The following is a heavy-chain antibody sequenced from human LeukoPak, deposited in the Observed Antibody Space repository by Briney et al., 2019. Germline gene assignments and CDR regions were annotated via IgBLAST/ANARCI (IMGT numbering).Heavy chain of an antibody. Sequence: SVKVSCKAAGGNFRSYAINWVRQAPGQGLEWMGGIIPIFSATTYAQGFQGRVTLTADESTSTAYMELNNLKSEDTAVYYCARWAASTVTTFWGPGDFWGQGTLVTVSS. CDR1: GGNFRSYA. CDR2: IIPIFSAT. V-gene: IGHV1-69*01. CDR3: ARWAASTVTTFWGPGDF. D-gene: IGHD4-17*01. J-gene: IGHJ4*02.